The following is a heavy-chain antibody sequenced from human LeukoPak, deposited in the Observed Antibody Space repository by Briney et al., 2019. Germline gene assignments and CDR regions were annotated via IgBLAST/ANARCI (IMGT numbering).Heavy chain of an antibody. V-gene: IGHV1-69*04. CDR2: IIPILGIA. CDR3: ASTLSGYYYDSSGYYH. D-gene: IGHD3-22*01. J-gene: IGHJ5*02. CDR1: GGTFSSYA. Sequence: ASVKVSCKASGGTFSSYAISWVRQAPGQGLEWMGRIIPILGIANYAQKFQGRVTITADKSTSTAYMELSSLRSEDTAVYYCASTLSGYYYDSSGYYHWGQGTLVTVSS.